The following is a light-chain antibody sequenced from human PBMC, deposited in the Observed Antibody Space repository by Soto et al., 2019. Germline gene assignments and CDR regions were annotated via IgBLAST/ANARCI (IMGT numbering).Light chain of an antibody. CDR2: AAS. V-gene: IGKV1-9*01. J-gene: IGKJ2*01. CDR1: QGISSY. CDR3: QQRSSFPRT. Sequence: DIQLTQSPSFLSASVGDRVPITCRASQGISSYLAWYRQRPGKAPELLIYAASTLQSGVPSRFSGSGSGTEFTLTISSLQPEDFATFYFQQRSSFPRTFGQWTKLEIK.